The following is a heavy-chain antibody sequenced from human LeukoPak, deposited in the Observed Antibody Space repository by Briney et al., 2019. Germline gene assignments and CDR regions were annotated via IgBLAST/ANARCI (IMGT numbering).Heavy chain of an antibody. V-gene: IGHV1-18*01. CDR3: ARDVAAAANNLIDY. CDR1: GYTFTSYG. Sequence: ASVKVSCKASGYTFTSYGISWVRQAPGQGLEWMGWISAYNGNTNYAQKLQGRVTMTTDTSTSTAYMELRSLRSDDTAVYYCARDVAAAANNLIDYWGQGTLVTVSS. J-gene: IGHJ4*02. D-gene: IGHD6-13*01. CDR2: ISAYNGNT.